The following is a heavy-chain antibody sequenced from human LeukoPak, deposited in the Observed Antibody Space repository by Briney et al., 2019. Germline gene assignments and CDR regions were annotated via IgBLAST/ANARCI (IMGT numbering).Heavy chain of an antibody. J-gene: IGHJ6*02. V-gene: IGHV4-4*02. CDR3: ARDRREHLGGYYYYGMDV. CDR2: IYHSGST. D-gene: IGHD1-26*01. CDR1: GGSISSSNW. Sequence: SSGTLSLTCAVSGGSISSSNWWSWVRQPPGKGLEWIGEIYHSGSTNYNPSLKSRVTISVDKSKNQFSLKLSSVTAADTAVYYCARDRREHLGGYYYYGMDVWGQGTTVTVSS.